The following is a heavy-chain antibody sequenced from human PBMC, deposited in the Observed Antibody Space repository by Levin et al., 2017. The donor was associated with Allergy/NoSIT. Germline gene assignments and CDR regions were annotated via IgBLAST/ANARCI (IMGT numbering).Heavy chain of an antibody. V-gene: IGHV3-23*01. CDR3: AKVYTVPYDFWPETYGMDG. Sequence: GESLKISCAASGFTFSSYAMSWVRQAPGKGLEWVSAISGSGGSTYYADSVKGRFTISRDNSKNTLYLQMNSLRAEDTAVYYCAKVYTVPYDFWPETYGMDGWGQGTTVTVSS. D-gene: IGHD3-3*01. J-gene: IGHJ6*02. CDR1: GFTFSSYA. CDR2: ISGSGGST.